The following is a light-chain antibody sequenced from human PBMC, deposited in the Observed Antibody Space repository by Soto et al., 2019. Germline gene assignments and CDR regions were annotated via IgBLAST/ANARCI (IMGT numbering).Light chain of an antibody. CDR2: AAS. J-gene: IGKJ5*01. CDR1: QSISSY. CDR3: QQSYSTPIT. Sequence: DIQMTQSPSSLSASVGDRVTITCRASQSISSYLNWYQQKPGKAPKLLIYAASSLQSVVPSRFSGSGSGTDFTLPISSLQPEDFATYYCQQSYSTPITFGQGTRLEIK. V-gene: IGKV1-39*01.